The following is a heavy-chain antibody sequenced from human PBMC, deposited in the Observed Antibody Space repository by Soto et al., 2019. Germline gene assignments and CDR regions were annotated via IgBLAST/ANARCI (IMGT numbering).Heavy chain of an antibody. V-gene: IGHV3-21*01. CDR2: ISGSGNYT. J-gene: IGHJ4*02. Sequence: GGSLRLSCAASGFTFSTYSMNWVRQAPGKGLEWVASISGSGNYTHYADFLRGRFTISRDNAKTSLYLQMNSLRAEDTAVYYCAREGINNYNEYYFDSWGQGTVVTVSS. CDR3: AREGINNYNEYYFDS. CDR1: GFTFSTYS. D-gene: IGHD4-4*01.